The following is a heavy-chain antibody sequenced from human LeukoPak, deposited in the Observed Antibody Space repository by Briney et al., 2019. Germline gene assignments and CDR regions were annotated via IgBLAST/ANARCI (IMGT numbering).Heavy chain of an antibody. Sequence: GGSLRLSCAASGFTSSSYWLSWVRQAPGKGLEWVANIKQDRSETYYVDSVKGRFTISRDNAKNSLYLQMNSLRAEDTAVYYCARDNRGDYDWYYYYYMDVWGKGTTVTVSS. J-gene: IGHJ6*03. D-gene: IGHD4-17*01. CDR3: ARDNRGDYDWYYYYYMDV. CDR2: IKQDRSET. CDR1: GFTSSSYW. V-gene: IGHV3-7*01.